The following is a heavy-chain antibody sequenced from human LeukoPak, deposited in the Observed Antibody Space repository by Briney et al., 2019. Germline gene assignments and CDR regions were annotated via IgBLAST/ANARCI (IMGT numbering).Heavy chain of an antibody. D-gene: IGHD3-22*01. CDR1: GGTFSSYA. J-gene: IGHJ4*02. CDR3: ARALYYDMTAYYFDY. CDR2: IIPIFGTA. V-gene: IGHV1-69*05. Sequence: SVKVSCKASGGTFSSYAISWVRQAPGQGPEWMGGIIPIFGTANYAQKFQGRVTITTDESTSTAYMELSSLRSEDTAVYYCARALYYDMTAYYFDYWGQGTLVTVSS.